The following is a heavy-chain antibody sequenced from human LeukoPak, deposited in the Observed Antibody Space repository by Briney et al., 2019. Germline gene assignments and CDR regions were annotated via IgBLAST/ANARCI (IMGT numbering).Heavy chain of an antibody. V-gene: IGHV3-48*04. CDR2: ISYSSNTI. CDR3: ARDSRDCRGGSCYPDY. CDR1: GFTFSTYA. D-gene: IGHD2-15*01. J-gene: IGHJ4*02. Sequence: PGGSLRLSCAVSGFTFSTYAMNWVRQAPGKGLEWVSYISYSSNTIYYADPVKGRFTISRDNAKNTLFLQMNSLRAEDRAVYYCARDSRDCRGGSCYPDYWGQGTLVTVSS.